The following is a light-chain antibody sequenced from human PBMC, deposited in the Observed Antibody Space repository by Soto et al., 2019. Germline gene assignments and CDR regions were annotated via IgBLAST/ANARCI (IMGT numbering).Light chain of an antibody. CDR1: QSVSSF. J-gene: IGKJ2*01. Sequence: EIVLTQSPATLSLSPGERATLSCRASQSVSSFLAWYQQKPGQAPRLLIYDASNRATGIPARFSGSGPGTDFTLIISSLEPEDFAVYYCQQRSNWPGTFGQGTKLEIK. CDR3: QQRSNWPGT. CDR2: DAS. V-gene: IGKV3-11*01.